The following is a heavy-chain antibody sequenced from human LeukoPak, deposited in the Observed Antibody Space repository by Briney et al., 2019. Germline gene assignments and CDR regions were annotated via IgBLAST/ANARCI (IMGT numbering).Heavy chain of an antibody. CDR1: GFTFSSYA. V-gene: IGHV3-23*01. CDR2: ISGSGGST. D-gene: IGHD2-2*01. CDR3: ARDSSSGYCSSASCLIYY. J-gene: IGHJ4*02. Sequence: GGSLRLSCAASGFTFSSYAMSWVRQAPGKGLEWVSAISGSGGSTYYADSVKGRFTISRDNSKNTLYLQMNTLRAEDTALYYCARDSSSGYCSSASCLIYYWGQGTLVTVSS.